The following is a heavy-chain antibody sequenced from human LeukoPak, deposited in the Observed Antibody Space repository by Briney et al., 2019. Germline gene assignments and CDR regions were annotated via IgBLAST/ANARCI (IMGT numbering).Heavy chain of an antibody. Sequence: GGSLRLSCAASGFTFSDYYMSWIRQAPGKGLEWVSYISSSGGTIYYADSVKGRFTISRDNAKNSLYLQMNSLRAEDTAVYYCARNKDNYHYYMDVWGKGTTVTISS. D-gene: IGHD1/OR15-1a*01. V-gene: IGHV3-11*01. CDR3: ARNKDNYHYYMDV. CDR2: ISSSGGTI. J-gene: IGHJ6*03. CDR1: GFTFSDYY.